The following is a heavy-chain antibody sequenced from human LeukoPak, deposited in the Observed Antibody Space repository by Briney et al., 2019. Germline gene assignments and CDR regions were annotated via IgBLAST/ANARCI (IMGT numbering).Heavy chain of an antibody. CDR2: ISRSKSFI. J-gene: IGHJ4*02. CDR3: AREPNQPYCDY. V-gene: IGHV3-21*01. CDR1: GFTFSYYA. Sequence: GGSLRLSCAASGFTFSYYAMSWVRQAPGKGLEWVSSISRSKSFIYYADSVKGRFTISRDNAMNSLYLQMNSLKVEDTAVYYCAREPNQPYCDYWGQGTLVTVSS. D-gene: IGHD1-14*01.